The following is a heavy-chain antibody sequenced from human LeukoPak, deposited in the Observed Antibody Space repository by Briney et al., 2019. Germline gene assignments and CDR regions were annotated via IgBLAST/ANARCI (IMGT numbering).Heavy chain of an antibody. D-gene: IGHD3-22*01. CDR1: GFTFSSYA. CDR2: ISGSGGST. V-gene: IGHV3-23*01. J-gene: IGHJ4*02. CDR3: AKDPRDYYDSSGYYSPFDY. Sequence: GGSLRLSCAASGFTFSSYAMSWVRQAPGKGLEWVSAISGSGGSTYYADSVKGRSTISRDHSKSTLYLQMNSLRAEDTAVYYCAKDPRDYYDSSGYYSPFDYWGQGTLVTVSS.